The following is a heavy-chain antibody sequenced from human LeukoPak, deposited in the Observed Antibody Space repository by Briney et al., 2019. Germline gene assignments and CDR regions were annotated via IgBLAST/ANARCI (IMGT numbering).Heavy chain of an antibody. Sequence: GGSLRLSCAASGFTFSSYAMSWVRQAPGKGLEWVSSISSSSSYIYYADSVKGRFTISRDNAKNSLYLQMNSLRAEDTAVYYCARELTGFDYWGQGTLVTVSS. V-gene: IGHV3-21*01. J-gene: IGHJ4*02. CDR3: ARELTGFDY. CDR1: GFTFSSYA. D-gene: IGHD7-27*01. CDR2: ISSSSSYI.